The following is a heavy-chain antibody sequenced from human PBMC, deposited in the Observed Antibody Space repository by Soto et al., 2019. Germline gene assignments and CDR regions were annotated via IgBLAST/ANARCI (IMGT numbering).Heavy chain of an antibody. D-gene: IGHD6-13*01. CDR2: IIPIFGTA. CDR1: GDTFSSYA. V-gene: IGHV1-69*01. J-gene: IGHJ2*01. Sequence: QVQLVQSGAEVKKPGSSVKVSCKASGDTFSSYAISWVRQAPGQGLEWMGGIIPIFGTANYAQKFQGRVTITADESTSTAYMELSSLRSEDTAVYYCATIAAAGTIYWYFDLWGRGTLVTVSS. CDR3: ATIAAAGTIYWYFDL.